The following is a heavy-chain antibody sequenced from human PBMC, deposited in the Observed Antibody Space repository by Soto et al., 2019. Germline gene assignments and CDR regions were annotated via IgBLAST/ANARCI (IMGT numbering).Heavy chain of an antibody. CDR1: GYSFTSYW. D-gene: IGHD2-21*02. CDR2: ISPGDSDT. J-gene: IGHJ5*02. CDR3: ARHRGDPKNNWFDP. Sequence: SGESLKISCKGSGYSFTSYWIGWLGQMPGKGLEWMGIISPGDSDTRYSPSFQGQVTISADKSISTAYLQWSSLKASDTAMYYCARHRGDPKNNWFDPWGQGTLVTVSS. V-gene: IGHV5-51*01.